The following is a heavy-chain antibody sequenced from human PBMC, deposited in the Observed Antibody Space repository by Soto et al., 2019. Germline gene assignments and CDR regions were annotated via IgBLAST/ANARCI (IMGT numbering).Heavy chain of an antibody. D-gene: IGHD1-20*01. CDR1: GGSFSGYY. V-gene: IGHV4-34*01. Sequence: QVQLQQWGAGLLKPSETLSLTCAVYGGSFSGYYWSWIRQPPGKGLEWIGEINHSGSTNYNPSLKSRVPISVDTSKNQFSLKLSSVTAADTAVYYCASINWNDTYYGMDVWGQGTTVTVSS. J-gene: IGHJ6*02. CDR3: ASINWNDTYYGMDV. CDR2: INHSGST.